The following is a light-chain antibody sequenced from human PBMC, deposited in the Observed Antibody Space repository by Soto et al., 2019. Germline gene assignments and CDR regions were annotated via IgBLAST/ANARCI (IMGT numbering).Light chain of an antibody. Sequence: DIQMTQSPSTLSASVGDRVTITCRASQSIINWLGWYQQKPGQAPKLLIYKASSLESGVPSRFSGSGSGTDFTLTINKLQPEDFATYYCQQYNSLHWTFGQGPKVEIK. CDR2: KAS. CDR3: QQYNSLHWT. J-gene: IGKJ1*01. V-gene: IGKV1-5*03. CDR1: QSIINW.